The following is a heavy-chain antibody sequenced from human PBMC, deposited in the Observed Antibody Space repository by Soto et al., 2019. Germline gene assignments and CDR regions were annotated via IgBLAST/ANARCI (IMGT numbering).Heavy chain of an antibody. CDR1: GESFSGYI. V-gene: IGHV4-34*01. J-gene: IGHJ4*02. D-gene: IGHD6-19*01. Sequence: QVQLQQSGAGLLKPSETLSLTCAVYGESFSGYIWTWIRQTPGKGLQWIGQINHSGSASYNPSLKRRVPHSVLPSNRHFSLELSSVTAAATAVYYCARGLLTGSHYSGGWYYFDSWGQGTQVTVSS. CDR2: INHSGSA. CDR3: ARGLLTGSHYSGGWYYFDS.